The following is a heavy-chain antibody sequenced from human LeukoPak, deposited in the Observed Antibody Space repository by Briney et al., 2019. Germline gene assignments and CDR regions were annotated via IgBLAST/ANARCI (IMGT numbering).Heavy chain of an antibody. D-gene: IGHD3-10*01. CDR3: AKDRGIISDY. Sequence: GGSLRLSCAASGFTFNTYGMTWVRQAPGKGLEWVSAITSSGGSTYYGDSVKGRFTISRDNSRNTLYLQMNSLRVDDTAVYYCAKDRGIISDYWGQGTLVTVSS. CDR1: GFTFNTYG. V-gene: IGHV3-23*01. CDR2: ITSSGGST. J-gene: IGHJ4*02.